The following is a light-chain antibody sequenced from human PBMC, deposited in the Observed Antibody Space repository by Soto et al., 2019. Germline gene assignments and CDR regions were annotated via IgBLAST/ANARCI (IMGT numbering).Light chain of an antibody. CDR1: QYINTR. Sequence: EILLTQSPATLSSFPGDRVTLSCRASQYINTRLAWYQHRPGQAPSLLIYQTSIRADGIPARFSASGTGTDFTLTISSLEPEDFAFYYCQQRGDWHPITFGQGTRLEIK. J-gene: IGKJ5*01. V-gene: IGKV3D-11*01. CDR2: QTS. CDR3: QQRGDWHPIT.